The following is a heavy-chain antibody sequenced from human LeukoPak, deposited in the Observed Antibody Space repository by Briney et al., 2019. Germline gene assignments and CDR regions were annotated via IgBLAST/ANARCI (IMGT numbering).Heavy chain of an antibody. CDR3: ERDLNAFNAFDI. V-gene: IGHV1-2*02. D-gene: IGHD2-2*01. CDR1: GYTFTGYY. J-gene: IGHJ3*02. Sequence: ASVKVSCKASGYTFTGYYMHWVRQAPGQGLEWMGWINPNSGGTNYAQKFQGRVTMTRDTSISTAYMELSRLRSDDTAVYYCERDLNAFNAFDIWGQGTMVTVSS. CDR2: INPNSGGT.